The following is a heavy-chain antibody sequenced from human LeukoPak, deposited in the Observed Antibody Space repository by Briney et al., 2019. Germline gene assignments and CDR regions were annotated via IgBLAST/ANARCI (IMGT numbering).Heavy chain of an antibody. V-gene: IGHV1-18*01. CDR3: AREGTFSSPRNWFDP. D-gene: IGHD6-13*01. CDR2: IHIYRGNT. J-gene: IGHJ5*02. CDR1: GYSSTNYG. Sequence: ASVKVSCKASGYSSTNYGISWVRQAPGQGLEWMGWIHIYRGNTNYAQKFQGRVTMTTDTSTSTVYMEVRGLRSDDTAMYYCAREGTFSSPRNWFDPWGQGTLVTVSS.